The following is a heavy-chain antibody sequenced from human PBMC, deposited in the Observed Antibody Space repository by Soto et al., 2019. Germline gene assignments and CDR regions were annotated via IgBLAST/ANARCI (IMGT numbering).Heavy chain of an antibody. CDR2: IGGDGSDT. J-gene: IGHJ5*01. CDR3: AKDAGPYNVKWDWFDS. V-gene: IGHV3-23*01. Sequence: DVQLLESGGDLVQPGGSLRLSCAASEFTFSDFAMTWVRQAPGKGPEWVSSIGGDGSDTHYADSVKGRFTISRDNSKNTLFLQISSLGSDDTAVYYCAKDAGPYNVKWDWFDSWGQGTLVTVSS. D-gene: IGHD1-26*01. CDR1: EFTFSDFA.